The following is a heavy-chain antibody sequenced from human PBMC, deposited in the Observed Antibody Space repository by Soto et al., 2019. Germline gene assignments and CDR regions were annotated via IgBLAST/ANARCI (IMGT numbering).Heavy chain of an antibody. V-gene: IGHV5-51*01. D-gene: IGHD6-13*01. CDR1: GYRFATYW. CDR2: IYPADSDT. J-gene: IGHJ4*02. CDR3: ARRYIAAPATAFDL. Sequence: GEALKSSCQGSGYRFATYWIHWVRELPGKGLESVGIIYPADSDTRYSPSFQGQVTISADETTSTTYLQWSSLKASDTAMYFCARRYIAAPATAFDLWGQGTPVTASS.